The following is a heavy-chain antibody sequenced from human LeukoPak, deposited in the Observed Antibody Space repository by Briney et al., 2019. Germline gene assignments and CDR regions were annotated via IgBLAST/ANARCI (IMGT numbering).Heavy chain of an antibody. CDR1: GDSISSYY. CDR3: ARAGTLQSNPSAFDI. J-gene: IGHJ3*02. D-gene: IGHD5-24*01. CDR2: IYYSGST. Sequence: PSETLSLTCTVSGDSISSYYWSWIRQPPGKGLEWIGYIYYSGSTSYNPSLRSRVTISVDTSMNQFSLKLYSVTAADTAVYYCARAGTLQSNPSAFDIWGQGTMVTVSS. V-gene: IGHV4-59*01.